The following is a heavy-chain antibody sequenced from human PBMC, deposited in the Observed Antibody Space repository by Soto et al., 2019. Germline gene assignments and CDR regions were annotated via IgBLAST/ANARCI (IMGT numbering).Heavy chain of an antibody. D-gene: IGHD6-19*01. Sequence: PGGSLRLSCAASGFTFSSYGMHWVRQAPGKGLEWVAVISYDGSNKYYADSVKGRFTISRDNSKNTLYLQMNSLRAEDTAVYYCAKDHLPRIRIAVAKIKTYFDYWGQGTLVTVSS. CDR3: AKDHLPRIRIAVAKIKTYFDY. V-gene: IGHV3-30*18. J-gene: IGHJ4*02. CDR2: ISYDGSNK. CDR1: GFTFSSYG.